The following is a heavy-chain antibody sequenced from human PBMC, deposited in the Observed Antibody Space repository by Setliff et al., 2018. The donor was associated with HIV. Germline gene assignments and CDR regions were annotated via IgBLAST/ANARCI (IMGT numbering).Heavy chain of an antibody. CDR2: IYTTGST. CDR1: GGSISSGSYY. J-gene: IGHJ5*02. Sequence: SETLSLTCTVSGGSISSGSYYWSWIRQPAGKGLEWIGHIYTTGSTNYNPSLKSRVTISVDTSKNQFSLKLSSVTAADTAVYYCATYADRESNRFDPWGQGILVTVS. V-gene: IGHV4-61*09. CDR3: ATYADRESNRFDP. D-gene: IGHD3-10*01.